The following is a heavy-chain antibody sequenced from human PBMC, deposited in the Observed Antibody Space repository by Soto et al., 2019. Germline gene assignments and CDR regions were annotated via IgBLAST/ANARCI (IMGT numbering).Heavy chain of an antibody. Sequence: EVQLVESGGGLIQPGGSLRLSCAASGVTVSSNCMSWVRQAPGKGLKWVSVIYSGGSTYYADSVKGRFTISRDNSKNTLYLQMNSLRAEDTAVYYCASLDMATQVFDYWGQGTLVTVSS. CDR1: GVTVSSNC. CDR3: ASLDMATQVFDY. CDR2: IYSGGST. V-gene: IGHV3-53*01. J-gene: IGHJ4*02. D-gene: IGHD2-15*01.